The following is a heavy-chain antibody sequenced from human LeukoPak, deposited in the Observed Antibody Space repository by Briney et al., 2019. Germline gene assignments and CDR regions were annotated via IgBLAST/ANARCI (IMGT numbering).Heavy chain of an antibody. CDR2: IYYSGST. Sequence: SETLSLTCTVSGGSISSSSYYWGWIRQPPGKGLEWFGSIYYSGSTYYNPSLTSRVTISVHTSKTQFSLKLSSVTAADTAVYYCARPAAADPTENWIDPWGQGTLVTVS. CDR1: GGSISSSSYY. J-gene: IGHJ5*02. V-gene: IGHV4-39*01. D-gene: IGHD6-13*01. CDR3: ARPAAADPTENWIDP.